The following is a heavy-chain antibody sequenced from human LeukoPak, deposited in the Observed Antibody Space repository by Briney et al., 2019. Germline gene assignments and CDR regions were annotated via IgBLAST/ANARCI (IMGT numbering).Heavy chain of an antibody. J-gene: IGHJ4*02. Sequence: PGGSLRLSCAASGFTFSRYSMNWVRQAPGKGLEWVSSISSSSTYIYYADSVKGRFTISRDNAKNSLYLQMNSLRAEDTAVYYCARDSRAADDYWGQGTLVTVSS. CDR1: GFTFSRYS. CDR2: ISSSSTYI. V-gene: IGHV3-21*01. CDR3: ARDSRAADDY.